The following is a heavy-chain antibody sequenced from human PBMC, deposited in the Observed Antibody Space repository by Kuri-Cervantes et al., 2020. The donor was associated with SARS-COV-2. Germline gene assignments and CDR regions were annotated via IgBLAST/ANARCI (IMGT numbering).Heavy chain of an antibody. CDR1: GYSFTSYW. V-gene: IGHV5-51*01. D-gene: IGHD3-22*01. Sequence: KVSCKGSGYSFTSYWIGWVRQMPGKGLEWMGIIYPGDSDTRYSPSFQGQVTISADKSISTAYLQWSSLKASDTAMYYCASSPYYYDSSGYVFDYWGQGTLVTVSS. J-gene: IGHJ4*02. CDR3: ASSPYYYDSSGYVFDY. CDR2: IYPGDSDT.